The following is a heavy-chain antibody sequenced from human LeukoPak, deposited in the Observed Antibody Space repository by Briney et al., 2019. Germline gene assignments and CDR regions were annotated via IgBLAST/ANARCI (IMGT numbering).Heavy chain of an antibody. J-gene: IGHJ4*02. CDR2: INPSDGKT. Sequence: ASVKVSCKASGYTFTNYYMHGVRQAPGQRLEWMGVINPSDGKTSYAPKFQGRVTMTRDTSTSTVYMELSSLGSEDTAVYYCAREIGPRQLHLWGSAFDYWGQGTLVTVSS. CDR3: AREIGPRQLHLWGSAFDY. V-gene: IGHV1-46*01. CDR1: GYTFTNYY. D-gene: IGHD5-18*01.